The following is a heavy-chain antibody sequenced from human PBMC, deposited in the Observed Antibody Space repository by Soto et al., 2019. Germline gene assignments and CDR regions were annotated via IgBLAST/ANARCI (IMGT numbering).Heavy chain of an antibody. Sequence: VGALRLSCAPSVFTVSSYYMSWFRQAPGKGLEWVANIKQDGSEKYYVDSVKGRFTISRDNAKNSLYLQMNSLRAEDTAVYYCARDLASTTIPNYWGQGTLVTVSS. D-gene: IGHD4-17*01. J-gene: IGHJ4*02. CDR1: VFTVSSYY. CDR2: IKQDGSEK. V-gene: IGHV3-7*04. CDR3: ARDLASTTIPNY.